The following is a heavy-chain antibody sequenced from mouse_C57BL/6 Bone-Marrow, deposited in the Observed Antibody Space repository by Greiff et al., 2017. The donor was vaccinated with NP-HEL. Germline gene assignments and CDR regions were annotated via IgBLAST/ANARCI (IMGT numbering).Heavy chain of an antibody. CDR2: INPNNGGT. D-gene: IGHD2-4*01. V-gene: IGHV1-26*01. Sequence: VQLQQSGPELVKPGASVKISCKASGYTFTDYYMNWVKQSHGKSLEWIGDINPNNGGTSYNQKFKGKATLTADKSSSTAYMELRSLTSEDSAVYFCARTMITDWYFDVWGTGTTVTVSS. CDR1: GYTFTDYY. CDR3: ARTMITDWYFDV. J-gene: IGHJ1*03.